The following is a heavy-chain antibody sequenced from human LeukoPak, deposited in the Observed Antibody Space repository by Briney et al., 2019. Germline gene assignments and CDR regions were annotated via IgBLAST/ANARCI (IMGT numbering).Heavy chain of an antibody. D-gene: IGHD5-12*01. V-gene: IGHV3-30*03. CDR1: GFTVSSNY. CDR2: ISYDGSNK. J-gene: IGHJ4*02. CDR3: ALRDGYNLYYFDY. Sequence: GGSLRLSCAASGFTVSSNYMSWVRQAPGKGLEWVAVISYDGSNKYYADSVKGRFTISRDNSKNTLYLQMNSLRAEDTAVYYCALRDGYNLYYFDYWGQGTLVTVSS.